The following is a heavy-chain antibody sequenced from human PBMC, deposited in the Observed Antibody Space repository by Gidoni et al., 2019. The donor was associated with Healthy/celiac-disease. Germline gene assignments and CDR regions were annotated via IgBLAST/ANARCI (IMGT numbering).Heavy chain of an antibody. CDR3: ARVSRACSGGSCYENWFDP. V-gene: IGHV4-34*01. CDR1: CGSFSVYF. Sequence: QVQLQQWGAGLLKPSATLSLTCAVYCGSFSVYFWRWIRQPPGKGLEWIGEINHSGSTNYNPSLKSRVTISVDTSKNQFSLKLSSVTAADTAVYYCARVSRACSGGSCYENWFDPWGQGTLVTVSS. CDR2: INHSGST. D-gene: IGHD2-15*01. J-gene: IGHJ5*02.